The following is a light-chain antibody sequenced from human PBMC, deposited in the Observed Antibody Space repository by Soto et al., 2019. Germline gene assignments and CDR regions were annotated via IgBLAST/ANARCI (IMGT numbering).Light chain of an antibody. CDR2: DAS. CDR1: QSATSS. CDR3: QQRHNSWT. J-gene: IGKJ1*01. Sequence: EIVLTQSPGTLSLSPGERATLSCRASQSATSSLAWYQQKPGQAPRLLIYDASNRATGIPARFSGSGSGTDFTLTISSLEPEDFALYYCQQRHNSWTFGQGTKVDIK. V-gene: IGKV3-11*01.